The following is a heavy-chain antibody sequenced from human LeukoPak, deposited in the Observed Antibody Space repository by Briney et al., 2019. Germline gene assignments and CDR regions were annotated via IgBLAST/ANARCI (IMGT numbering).Heavy chain of an antibody. D-gene: IGHD2-2*02. CDR3: ARHRYCSSTSCYTAIDY. V-gene: IGHV4-4*09. J-gene: IGHJ4*02. CDR2: IYTSGST. Sequence: PSETLSLTCTVSGGTISSYYWSWIRQPPGKGLEWIGHIYTSGSTNYNPSLKSRVTISVDTSKNQFSLKLSSVTAADTAVYYCARHRYCSSTSCYTAIDYWGQGTLVTVSS. CDR1: GGTISSYY.